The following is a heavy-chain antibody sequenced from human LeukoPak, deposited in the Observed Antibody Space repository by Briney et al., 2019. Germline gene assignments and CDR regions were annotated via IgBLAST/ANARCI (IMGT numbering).Heavy chain of an antibody. CDR2: ISYDGSNK. J-gene: IGHJ4*02. D-gene: IGHD6-13*01. CDR3: ASLWQQLVTDFDY. V-gene: IGHV3-30-3*01. CDR1: GFTFSNYV. Sequence: GGSLRLSCAASGFTFSNYVIHWVRQAPGKGLEWVAMISYDGSNKYYADSVKGRFTISRDNSKNTLYLQMNSLRAEDTAVYYCASLWQQLVTDFDYWGQGTLVTVSS.